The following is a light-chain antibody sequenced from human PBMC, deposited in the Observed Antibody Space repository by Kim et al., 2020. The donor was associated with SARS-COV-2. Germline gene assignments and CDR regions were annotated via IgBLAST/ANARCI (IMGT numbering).Light chain of an antibody. CDR2: GAS. J-gene: IGKJ2*01. Sequence: LSPGERATLSCRASQSVISNYLAWYQQKPGQAPRLLIYGASSRATGIPDGFSGSGSGTDFTLTISRLEPEDFAVYYCQQYGGSPYTFGQGTKLEI. CDR3: QQYGGSPYT. V-gene: IGKV3-20*01. CDR1: QSVISNY.